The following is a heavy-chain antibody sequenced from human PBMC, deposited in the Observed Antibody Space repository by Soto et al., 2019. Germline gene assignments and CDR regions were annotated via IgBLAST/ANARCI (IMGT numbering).Heavy chain of an antibody. D-gene: IGHD6-19*01. V-gene: IGHV4-4*07. J-gene: IGHJ6*02. CDR3: ARGAVAGVDYGMDV. Sequence: EILAPTCTVSGGFRSNYYWSLIRQPAGKGLEWIGRIYFSGGTNYHPSLKSRLTISRDTSKKQFSLKLTSVTAADTAVYYCARGAVAGVDYGMDVWGRGTTVTVSS. CDR1: GGFRSNYY. CDR2: IYFSGGT.